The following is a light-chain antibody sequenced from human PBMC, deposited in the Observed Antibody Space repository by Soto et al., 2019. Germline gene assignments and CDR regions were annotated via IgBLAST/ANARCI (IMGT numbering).Light chain of an antibody. CDR2: GNS. CDR3: QPYDSISSWV. V-gene: IGLV1-40*01. Sequence: QSVLTQPPSVSGAPGQRVTISCTGSSSNIGAGYDVHWYQQLPGTAPKLLIYGNSNRPSGVPDRFSGSKSGTSASLAITGLQAADEADYYCQPYDSISSWVFGTGTNVTVL. J-gene: IGLJ1*01. CDR1: SSNIGAGYD.